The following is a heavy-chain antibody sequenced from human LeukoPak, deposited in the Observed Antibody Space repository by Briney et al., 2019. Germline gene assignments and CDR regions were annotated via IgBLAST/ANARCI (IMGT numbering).Heavy chain of an antibody. Sequence: KPSETLSLTCTVSGGSISSYYWSWIRRPPGKGLEWIGYIYYSGSTNYNPSLKSRVTISVDTSKNQFSLKLSSVTAADTAVYYCARDRGDYGWFDPWGQGTLVTVSS. J-gene: IGHJ5*02. V-gene: IGHV4-59*01. CDR3: ARDRGDYGWFDP. CDR1: GGSISSYY. D-gene: IGHD4-17*01. CDR2: IYYSGST.